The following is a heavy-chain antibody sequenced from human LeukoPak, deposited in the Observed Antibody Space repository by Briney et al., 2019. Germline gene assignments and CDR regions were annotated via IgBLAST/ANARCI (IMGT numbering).Heavy chain of an antibody. CDR2: INTNTGNP. V-gene: IGHV7-4-1*02. Sequence: ASVKVSCKASGYTFTSYGISWVRQAPGQGLEWMGWINTNTGNPTYAQGFTGRFVFSLDTSVSTAYLQISSLKAEDTAVYYCARTSSGYDYYYGMDVWGQGTTVTVSS. D-gene: IGHD3-22*01. CDR3: ARTSSGYDYYYGMDV. CDR1: GYTFTSYG. J-gene: IGHJ6*02.